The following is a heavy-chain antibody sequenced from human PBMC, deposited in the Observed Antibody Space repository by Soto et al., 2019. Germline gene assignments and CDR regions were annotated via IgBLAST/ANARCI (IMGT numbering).Heavy chain of an antibody. CDR2: INPSGGST. V-gene: IGHV1-46*01. J-gene: IGHJ3*02. CDR3: ARGMTTVTSDAFDI. D-gene: IGHD4-4*01. CDR1: GYTFTSYY. Sequence: QVQLVQSGAEVKKPGASVKVSCKASGYTFTSYYMHWLRQAPGQGLEWMGIINPSGGSTFYAQNFQGRVTMTRDTSKSTVYMELSSLRSEDTAVYYCARGMTTVTSDAFDIWGQGTMVTVSS.